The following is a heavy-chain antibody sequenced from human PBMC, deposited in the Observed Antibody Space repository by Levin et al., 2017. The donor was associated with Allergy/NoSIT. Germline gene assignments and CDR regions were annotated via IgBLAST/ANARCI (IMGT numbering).Heavy chain of an antibody. V-gene: IGHV4-34*01. CDR1: GGSFSGYY. CDR2: INHSGST. J-gene: IGHJ4*02. CDR3: ARGSLYYGSGSYYSY. D-gene: IGHD3-10*01. Sequence: SETLSLTCAVYGGSFSGYYWSWIRQPPGKGLEWIGEINHSGSTNYNPSLKSRVTISVDTSKNQFSLKLSSVTAADTAVYYCARGSLYYGSGSYYSYWGQGTLVTVSS.